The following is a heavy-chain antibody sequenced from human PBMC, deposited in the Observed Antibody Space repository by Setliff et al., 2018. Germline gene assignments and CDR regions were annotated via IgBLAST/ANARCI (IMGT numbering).Heavy chain of an antibody. Sequence: ASVKVSCKASGYTFISYGISWVRQAPGKGLEWMGGFDPEDGETIYAQKFQGRVTMTEDTSTDTAYMELSSLRSEDTAVYYCATPRSGIIDAFDIWGQGTMVTVSS. CDR3: ATPRSGIIDAFDI. J-gene: IGHJ3*02. V-gene: IGHV1-24*01. CDR1: GYTFISYG. CDR2: FDPEDGET.